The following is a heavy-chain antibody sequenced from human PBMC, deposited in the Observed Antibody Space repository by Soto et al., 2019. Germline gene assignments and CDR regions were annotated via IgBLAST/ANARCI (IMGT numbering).Heavy chain of an antibody. CDR1: GGTFSSYA. D-gene: IGHD6-13*01. J-gene: IGHJ6*04. Sequence: ASVKVSCKASGGTFSSYAISWVRQAPGQGLEWMGGIIPIFGTANYAQKFQGRVTITADESTSTAYMELSSLRSEDTAVYYCAIWGSIAAAGTNSYWGRDVWGKRPTSTVPS. CDR2: IIPIFGTA. V-gene: IGHV1-69*13. CDR3: AIWGSIAAAGTNSYWGRDV.